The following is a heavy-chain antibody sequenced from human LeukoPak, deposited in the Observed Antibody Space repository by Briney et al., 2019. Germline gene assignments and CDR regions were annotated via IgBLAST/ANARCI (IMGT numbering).Heavy chain of an antibody. Sequence: NPGGSLRLSCAASGFTFSSSGMDWVRQVPGKGLEWVSTISSSGSYIYYADSVKGRFTISRDNSKNTLYLQMNSLRAEDTAVYYCAKATMVRGVYGLGNYWGQGTLVTVSS. J-gene: IGHJ4*02. CDR1: GFTFSSSG. CDR2: ISSSGSYI. CDR3: AKATMVRGVYGLGNY. V-gene: IGHV3-21*04. D-gene: IGHD3-10*01.